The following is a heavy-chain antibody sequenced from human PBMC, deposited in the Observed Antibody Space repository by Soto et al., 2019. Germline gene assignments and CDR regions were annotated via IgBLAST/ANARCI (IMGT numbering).Heavy chain of an antibody. V-gene: IGHV1-69*13. Sequence: GASVKVSCKASGGTFSSYAFSWVRRAPGQGLEWMGGIIPIFGTANYAQKFQGRVTITADESTSTAYMELSSLRSEDTAVYYCARDITATSRGWFDPWGQGALVTVSS. CDR3: ARDITATSRGWFDP. CDR1: GGTFSSYA. CDR2: IIPIFGTA. D-gene: IGHD1-20*01. J-gene: IGHJ5*02.